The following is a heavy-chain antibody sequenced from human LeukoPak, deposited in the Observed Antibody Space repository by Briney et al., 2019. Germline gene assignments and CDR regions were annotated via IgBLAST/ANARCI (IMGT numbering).Heavy chain of an antibody. Sequence: PGGSLRLSCAASGFTFDDYAMGWVRQAPGKGLEWVSGINWSGGSTGYADSVKGRFTISRDNAKNSLSLQMNSLRAEDTAVYYCAKGGLTIFGVVTRFEYWGQGTLVTVSS. CDR3: AKGGLTIFGVVTRFEY. CDR1: GFTFDDYA. CDR2: INWSGGST. J-gene: IGHJ4*02. V-gene: IGHV3-20*04. D-gene: IGHD3-3*01.